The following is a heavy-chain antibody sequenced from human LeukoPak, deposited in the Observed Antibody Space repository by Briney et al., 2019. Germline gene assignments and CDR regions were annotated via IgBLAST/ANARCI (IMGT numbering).Heavy chain of an antibody. CDR3: ARLPKEQGYYYYMDV. Sequence: GGSLRLSCAASGFTFSSYGMHWVRQAPGKGLERVAFIRYEGSNKYYADSVKGRFTISRDNSKNTLYLQMNSLRAEDTALYYCARLPKEQGYYYYMDVWGKGTTVTVSS. J-gene: IGHJ6*03. CDR2: IRYEGSNK. CDR1: GFTFSSYG. D-gene: IGHD1-26*01. V-gene: IGHV3-33*08.